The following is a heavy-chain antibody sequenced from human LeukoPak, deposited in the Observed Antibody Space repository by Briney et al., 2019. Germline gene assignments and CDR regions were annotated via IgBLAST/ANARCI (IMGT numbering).Heavy chain of an antibody. CDR1: GFTFSSYG. Sequence: GGSLRLSCAASGFTFSSYGMHWVRQAPGKGLEWVAFIRYDGSNKYYADSVKGRFTISRDNSKNTLYLQMNSLRAEDTAVYYCAKTPLWFGELLSYIDYWGQGTLVTVSS. CDR2: IRYDGSNK. V-gene: IGHV3-30*02. D-gene: IGHD3-10*01. J-gene: IGHJ4*02. CDR3: AKTPLWFGELLSYIDY.